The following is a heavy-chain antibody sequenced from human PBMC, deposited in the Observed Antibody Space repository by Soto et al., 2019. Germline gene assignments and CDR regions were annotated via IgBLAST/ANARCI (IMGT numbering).Heavy chain of an antibody. V-gene: IGHV3-33*01. D-gene: IGHD3-22*01. J-gene: IGHJ5*02. CDR3: ARSLTDYYDSSGYPPGPGDWFDP. CDR2: IWYDGSNK. Sequence: PGGALRLSCAAAGFTLRSYGMHWVRPAPGKGLEWEAVIWYDGSNKYYADSVKGRFTISRDNSKNTLYLQMNSLRAEDTAVYYCARSLTDYYDSSGYPPGPGDWFDPWGQGTLVTVS. CDR1: GFTLRSYG.